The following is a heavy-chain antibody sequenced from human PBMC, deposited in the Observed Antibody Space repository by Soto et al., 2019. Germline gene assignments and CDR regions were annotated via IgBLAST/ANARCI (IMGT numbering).Heavy chain of an antibody. CDR3: ASNVGLRDAFDI. V-gene: IGHV1-46*03. CDR1: GYTFTSYY. J-gene: IGHJ3*02. CDR2: INPSGGST. Sequence: ASVKVSRKASGYTFTSYYMHRVRQAPGQGLEWMGIINPSGGSTSYAQKFQGRVTMTRDTSTSTVYMELSSLRSEDTAVYYCASNVGLRDAFDIWGQGTMVTVSS.